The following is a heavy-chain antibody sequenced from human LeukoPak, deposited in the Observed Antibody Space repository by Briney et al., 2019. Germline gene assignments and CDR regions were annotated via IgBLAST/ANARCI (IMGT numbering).Heavy chain of an antibody. CDR3: ARDTYCSSTSCFPYYMDV. CDR1: GYTFTNYG. V-gene: IGHV1-18*01. CDR2: ISAYYGST. D-gene: IGHD2-2*01. J-gene: IGHJ6*03. Sequence: ASVKVSCKASGYTFTNYGISWVRQAPGQGLEWMGWISAYYGSTNYAQKFQDRVTMTTDTSTSIAYMELRSLRSDDTAVYYCARDTYCSSTSCFPYYMDVWGTGTSVTVSS.